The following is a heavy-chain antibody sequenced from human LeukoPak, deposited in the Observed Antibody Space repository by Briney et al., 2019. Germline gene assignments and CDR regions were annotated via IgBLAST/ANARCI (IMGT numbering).Heavy chain of an antibody. CDR2: IKEDGSEK. V-gene: IGHV3-7*03. D-gene: IGHD6-13*01. J-gene: IGHJ4*02. Sequence: GGSLRLSCAASGFTISDYWMSWVRQAPGKGLEWVANIKEDGSEKNYVDSAKGRFTISRDNTKNSLYLQMNNLRAEDTALYHCARVSSIAAAGTNDYWGQGTLVTVSS. CDR1: GFTISDYW. CDR3: ARVSSIAAAGTNDY.